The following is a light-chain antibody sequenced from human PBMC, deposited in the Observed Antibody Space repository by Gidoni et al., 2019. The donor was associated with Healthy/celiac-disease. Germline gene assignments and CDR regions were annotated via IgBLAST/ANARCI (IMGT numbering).Light chain of an antibody. Sequence: DIQMTQSPSSLSASVGDRVTITSQASQDISNYLNWYQQKPGKAPKLLIYDASNLETGVPSRFSGSGSGTDFTFTISSLQPEDIATYYCQQYDNLPPCSFGQXTKLEIK. CDR2: DAS. V-gene: IGKV1-33*01. J-gene: IGKJ2*04. CDR3: QQYDNLPPCS. CDR1: QDISNY.